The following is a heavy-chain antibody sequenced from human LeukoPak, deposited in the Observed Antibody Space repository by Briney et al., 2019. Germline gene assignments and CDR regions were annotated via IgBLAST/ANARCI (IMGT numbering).Heavy chain of an antibody. CDR3: AKDHLPGIVVADRDY. CDR2: ISGSGGTS. CDR1: GFIFSRYG. Sequence: GGSLRLSCAASGFIFSRYGMSWVRQAPGKGLEWVSAISGSGGTSYYADSVKGRFTISRDNSKNTLYLQINSLRAEDTALYYCAKDHLPGIVVADRDYWGQGTLVTVSS. V-gene: IGHV3-23*01. J-gene: IGHJ4*02. D-gene: IGHD6-19*01.